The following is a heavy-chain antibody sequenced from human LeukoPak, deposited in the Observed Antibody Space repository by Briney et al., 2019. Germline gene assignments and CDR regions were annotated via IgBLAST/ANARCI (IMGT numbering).Heavy chain of an antibody. D-gene: IGHD1-1*01. CDR2: INQGGAEQ. J-gene: IGHJ4*02. Sequence: GGSLRLSCAASGFTFSSYWMSWVRQAPGKGPEWVANINQGGAEQYYVDAVKGRFTISRDNDKNSLYLQMNSLRAEDTAMYYCARSPATGTTDYWGQGTLVTVSS. CDR1: GFTFSSYW. V-gene: IGHV3-7*01. CDR3: ARSPATGTTDY.